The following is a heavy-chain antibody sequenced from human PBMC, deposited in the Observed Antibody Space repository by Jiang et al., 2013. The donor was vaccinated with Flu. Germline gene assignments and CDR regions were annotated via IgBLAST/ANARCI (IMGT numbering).Heavy chain of an antibody. CDR3: AHRRSGFFSGPMQDTFAY. D-gene: IGHD3-16*01. J-gene: IGHJ3*01. CDR1: GFSISTSGVG. Sequence: TQTLTLTCQFSGFSISTSGVGXGAGSVSPPGKALEWLALIYWDDDKRYRPSLKDRLTITKDTSQNQVVLTMANVDTVDTGTYFCAHRRSGFFSGPMQDTFAYWGQGTTVIVSS. CDR2: IYWDDDK. V-gene: IGHV2-5*02.